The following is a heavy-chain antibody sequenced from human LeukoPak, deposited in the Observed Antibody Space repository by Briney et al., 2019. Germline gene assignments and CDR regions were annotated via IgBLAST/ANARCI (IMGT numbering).Heavy chain of an antibody. CDR3: ARAGVYSSSWYREAIDY. V-gene: IGHV3-48*03. Sequence: PGGSLRLSCAASGFTFSSYEMNWVRQAPGKGLEWVSFISSSGSTIYYADSVKGRFTISRDNAKNSLYLQMNSLRAEDTAVYYCARAGVYSSSWYREAIDYWGQGTLVTVSS. D-gene: IGHD6-13*01. J-gene: IGHJ4*02. CDR2: ISSSGSTI. CDR1: GFTFSSYE.